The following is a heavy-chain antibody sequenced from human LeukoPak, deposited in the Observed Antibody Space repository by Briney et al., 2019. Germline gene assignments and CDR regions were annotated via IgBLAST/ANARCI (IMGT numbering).Heavy chain of an antibody. V-gene: IGHV3-53*01. Sequence: GGSLRLSCAASGFTVSSNYMSWVRQAPGKGLEWVSVIYSGGSTYYADSVKGRFTISRDNSKNTLYLQMNSLRAEDTAVYYCASRDYDYYYYGMDVWGQGTTVTVSS. CDR3: ASRDYDYYYYGMDV. CDR1: GFTVSSNY. J-gene: IGHJ6*02. D-gene: IGHD4-17*01. CDR2: IYSGGST.